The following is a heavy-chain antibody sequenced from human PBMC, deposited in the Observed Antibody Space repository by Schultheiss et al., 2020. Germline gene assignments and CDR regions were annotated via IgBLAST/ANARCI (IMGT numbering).Heavy chain of an antibody. J-gene: IGHJ4*02. D-gene: IGHD1-26*01. Sequence: ASVKVSCKASGYTFMNYGISWVRQAPGQGLEWMGWINPNSGGTNYAQKLQGRVTMTTDTSTSTAYMELRSLRSDDTAVYYCARDSGKIVGATHFDYWGQGTLVTVSS. CDR3: ARDSGKIVGATHFDY. CDR2: INPNSGGT. V-gene: IGHV1-18*01. CDR1: GYTFMNYG.